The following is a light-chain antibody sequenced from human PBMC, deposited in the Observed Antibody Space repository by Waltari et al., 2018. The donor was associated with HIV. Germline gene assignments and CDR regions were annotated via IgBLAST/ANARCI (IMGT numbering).Light chain of an antibody. J-gene: IGLJ1*01. CDR1: TSNIGRNY. V-gene: IGLV1-47*01. Sequence: QSVLTQPLSASETPGRSLNISCSGGTSNIGRNYVFWYQQVAGLAPRLRVYRNNQRPSGVSDRFSGSRSGTSASLVISGLRAEDEAQYYCASWDDGLSGHVFGSGTMVFVL. CDR2: RNN. CDR3: ASWDDGLSGHV.